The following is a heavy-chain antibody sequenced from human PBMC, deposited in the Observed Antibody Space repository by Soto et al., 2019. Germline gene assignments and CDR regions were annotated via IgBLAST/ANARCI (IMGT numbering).Heavy chain of an antibody. CDR1: GGSISSGGYY. Sequence: QVQLHESGPGLVKTSQTLSLTCSVSGGSISSGGYYWGWIRQPPGKGLEWIGTIYHDGSTYYNPSLKSRVTISVDTSKNQFSLNLSSVTAADTAMFYCARRTCSGGSCPFDYWGQGTLVTVSS. V-gene: IGHV4-39*01. CDR2: IYHDGST. D-gene: IGHD2-15*01. CDR3: ARRTCSGGSCPFDY. J-gene: IGHJ4*02.